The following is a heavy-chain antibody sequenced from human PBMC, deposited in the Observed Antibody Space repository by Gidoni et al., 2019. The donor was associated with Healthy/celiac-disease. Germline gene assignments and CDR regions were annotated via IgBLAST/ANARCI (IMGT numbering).Heavy chain of an antibody. J-gene: IGHJ4*02. CDR3: ARTEGVVVTAPFDY. CDR1: AGAFSSYA. D-gene: IGHD2-21*02. Sequence: QEQLVQSGAEVTKPGYSVQVSCKASAGAFSSYALSWLRQAPGQGLEWMGRINPSLGIAYYAQKFQVRVTITAYKSTSPAYMELSSLRSDDTAVYYCARTEGVVVTAPFDYWGQGTLVTVSS. CDR2: INPSLGIA. V-gene: IGHV1-69*09.